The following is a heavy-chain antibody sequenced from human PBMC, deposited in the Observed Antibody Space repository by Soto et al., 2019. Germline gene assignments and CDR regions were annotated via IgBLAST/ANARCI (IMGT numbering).Heavy chain of an antibody. CDR3: AGGFDPINSDYYGRDV. CDR2: ISSSSSYI. Sequence: EVQLVESGGGLVKPGGSLRLSCAASGFTFSSYSMNWVRQAPGKGLEWVSSISSSSSYIYYADSVKGRFTISRDNAKNSLHLQMNGLRVEDTAVYYWAGGFDPINSDYYGRDVWGQGTTVTVSS. D-gene: IGHD1-26*01. CDR1: GFTFSSYS. V-gene: IGHV3-21*01. J-gene: IGHJ6*02.